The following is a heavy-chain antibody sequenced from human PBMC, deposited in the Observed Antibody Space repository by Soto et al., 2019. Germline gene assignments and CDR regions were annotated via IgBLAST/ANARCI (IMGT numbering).Heavy chain of an antibody. D-gene: IGHD6-19*01. CDR1: GFTFSSYA. V-gene: IGHV3-23*01. CDR3: AKCSPRYSSGLKAYYFDY. J-gene: IGHJ4*02. CDR2: ISGCGGST. Sequence: EVQLLESGGGLVQPGGSLRLSCAASGFTFSSYAMSWVRQAPGKGLEWVSTISGCGGSTYYADSVKGRFTISRDNSKNTLYLQVNSLRAEDTAVYYCAKCSPRYSSGLKAYYFDYWGQGTLVTVSS.